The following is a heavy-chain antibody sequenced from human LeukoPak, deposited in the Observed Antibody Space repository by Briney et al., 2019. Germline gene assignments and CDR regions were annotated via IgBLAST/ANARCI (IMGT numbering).Heavy chain of an antibody. CDR2: INHSGST. D-gene: IGHD3-10*01. Sequence: PSQTLSLTSAVDGGSFSGHYLSWIRQPPGKGLEWIGEINHSGSTNYNPSLKSRVTISVDTSKNQFSLKLSSVTAADTAVYYCARDRTSLGTGSNSMDVWGKGTTVTVSS. CDR1: GGSFSGHY. CDR3: ARDRTSLGTGSNSMDV. J-gene: IGHJ6*04. V-gene: IGHV4-34*01.